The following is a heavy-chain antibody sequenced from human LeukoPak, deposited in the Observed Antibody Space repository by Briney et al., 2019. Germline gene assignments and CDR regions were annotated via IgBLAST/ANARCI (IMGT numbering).Heavy chain of an antibody. Sequence: SETLSLTCTVSGASISSSVYYWSWIRQPPGKGLEWIVEINHSGSTNYNPSLKSRVTISVDTSKNQFSLKLSSVTAADTAVYYCARDGYSYGHEYYMDVWGKGTTVTISS. J-gene: IGHJ6*03. CDR2: INHSGST. D-gene: IGHD5-18*01. CDR1: GASISSSVYY. V-gene: IGHV4-39*07. CDR3: ARDGYSYGHEYYMDV.